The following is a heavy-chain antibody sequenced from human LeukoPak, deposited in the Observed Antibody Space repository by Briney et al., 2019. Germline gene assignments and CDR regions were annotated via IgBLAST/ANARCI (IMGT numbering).Heavy chain of an antibody. CDR1: GYTFTGYY. Sequence: GPVKVSCKASGYTFTGYYMHWVRQAPGQGLEWMGWINPNSGGTNYAQKFQGRVTMTRDTSISTAYMELSRLRSDDTAVYYCARLRDDILTGYFDYWGQGTLVTVSS. CDR2: INPNSGGT. D-gene: IGHD3-9*01. V-gene: IGHV1-2*02. CDR3: ARLRDDILTGYFDY. J-gene: IGHJ4*02.